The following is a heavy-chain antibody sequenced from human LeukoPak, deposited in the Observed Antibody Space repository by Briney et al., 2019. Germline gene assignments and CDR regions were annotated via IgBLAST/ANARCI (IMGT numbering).Heavy chain of an antibody. CDR3: ARVVRAGIAAAGTARRWFDP. CDR1: GYTFTGYY. CDR2: INPNSGGT. V-gene: IGHV1-2*02. J-gene: IGHJ5*02. Sequence: GASVKVSCKASGYTFTGYYMHWVRQAPGQGLEWLGWINPNSGGTNYAQKFQGRVTMTRDTSISTAYMELSRLRSDDTAVYYCARVVRAGIAAAGTARRWFDPWGQGTLVTVSS. D-gene: IGHD6-13*01.